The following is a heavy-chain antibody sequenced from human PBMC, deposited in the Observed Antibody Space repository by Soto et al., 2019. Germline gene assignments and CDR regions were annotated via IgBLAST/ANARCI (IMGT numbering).Heavy chain of an antibody. J-gene: IGHJ6*02. V-gene: IGHV3-21*01. CDR1: GFTLSSYS. CDR2: ISSSSSYI. Sequence: GGSLRLSCAASGFTLSSYSMNWVRQAPGKGLEWVSSISSSSSYIYYADSVRGRFTISRDNAKNSLYLQMNSLRAEDTAVYYCARDGKDSRGYYEGDYYYYGMDVWGQGTTVTVSS. D-gene: IGHD3-22*01. CDR3: ARDGKDSRGYYEGDYYYYGMDV.